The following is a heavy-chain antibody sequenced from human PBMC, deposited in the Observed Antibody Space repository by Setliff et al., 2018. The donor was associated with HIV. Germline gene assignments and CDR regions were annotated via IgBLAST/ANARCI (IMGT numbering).Heavy chain of an antibody. J-gene: IGHJ5*02. CDR1: GGNFRFYA. V-gene: IGHV1-69*13. D-gene: IGHD1-1*01. Sequence: SVKVSCKASGGNFRFYAFSWVRQAPGQGLEWMGGIIPMFVTANYAQKFQDRVTITADESTSTAYMELSSLRFEDTAVYYCARAKATRQARPTNCFDPWGQGTLVT. CDR3: ARAKATRQARPTNCFDP. CDR2: IIPMFVTA.